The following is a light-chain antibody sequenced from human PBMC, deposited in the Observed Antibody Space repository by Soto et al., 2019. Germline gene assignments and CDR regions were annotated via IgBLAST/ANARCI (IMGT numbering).Light chain of an antibody. CDR2: KAS. V-gene: IGKV1-5*03. Sequence: DIQMTQSPSTLSASVGDRVTITCRASQSISSWLAWYQQKPGKAPKLLIYKASSLESGVPSRFSGSGSGTQFTLTISSLQPDDFATYYCQQSNSYSRTFGQGTKVDI. J-gene: IGKJ1*01. CDR3: QQSNSYSRT. CDR1: QSISSW.